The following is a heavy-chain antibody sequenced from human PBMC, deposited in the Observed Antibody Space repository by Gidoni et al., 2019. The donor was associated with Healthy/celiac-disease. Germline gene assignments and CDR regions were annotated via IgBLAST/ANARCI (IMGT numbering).Heavy chain of an antibody. D-gene: IGHD1-26*01. CDR3: ARIRIVGATTDYYYGMDV. J-gene: IGHJ6*02. Sequence: QVQLVQSGAEVKKPGSSVKVSCKASGGTFSSYAISWVRQAPGQGLEWIGGIIPILGTANYAQKFQGRVTITADESTSTAYMELSSLRSEDTAVYYCARIRIVGATTDYYYGMDVWGQGTTVTVSS. CDR2: IIPILGTA. V-gene: IGHV1-69*01. CDR1: GGTFSSYA.